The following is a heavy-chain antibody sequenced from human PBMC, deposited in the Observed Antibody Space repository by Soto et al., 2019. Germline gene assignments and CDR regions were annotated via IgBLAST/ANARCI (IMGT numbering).Heavy chain of an antibody. CDR2: IFHSGSP. Sequence: SETLSLTCAVSSGSISSSNWWSWVRQPPGKGLEWIGEIFHSGSPNYNLSLKSRVTISLDKSNNHFSLRLSSVTAADTAVYYCARHNPTDNWNYDYWGQGTLVTVSS. D-gene: IGHD1-7*01. CDR1: SGSISSSNW. J-gene: IGHJ4*02. V-gene: IGHV4-4*02. CDR3: ARHNPTDNWNYDY.